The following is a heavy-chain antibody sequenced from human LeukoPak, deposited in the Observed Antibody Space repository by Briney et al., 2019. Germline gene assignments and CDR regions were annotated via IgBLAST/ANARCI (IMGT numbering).Heavy chain of an antibody. V-gene: IGHV3-53*01. CDR3: ASSRGRSYFDY. CDR1: GFTVSSNY. D-gene: IGHD1-26*01. CDR2: IYSGGST. J-gene: IGHJ4*02. Sequence: GGSPRLSCAASGFTVSSNYMSWVRQAPGKGLEWVSVIYSGGSTYYADSVKGRFTISRDNSKNTLYLQMNSLRAEDTAVYYCASSRGRSYFDYWGQGTLVTVSS.